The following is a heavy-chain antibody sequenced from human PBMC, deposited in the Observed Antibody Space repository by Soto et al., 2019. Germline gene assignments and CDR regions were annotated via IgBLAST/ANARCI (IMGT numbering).Heavy chain of an antibody. Sequence: ASVKVSCKTSGYTFTSYDINWVRQATGQGLEWVGWMNPNSGDTAYAQKFQGRVTMTRNTSTSTAYMELTSLRSDDTAVYYCARDWEPWFCFDYWGQGAPVTVLL. CDR3: ARDWEPWFCFDY. CDR1: GYTFTSYD. D-gene: IGHD3-10*01. J-gene: IGHJ4*02. CDR2: MNPNSGDT. V-gene: IGHV1-8*01.